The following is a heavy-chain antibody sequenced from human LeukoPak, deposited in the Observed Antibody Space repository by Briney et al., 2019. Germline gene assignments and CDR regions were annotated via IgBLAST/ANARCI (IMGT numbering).Heavy chain of an antibody. CDR2: RNHNSGNT. J-gene: IGHJ6*03. CDR1: GYTVTSYE. Sequence: ASVKVSCKASGYTVTSYEINWVRQATGQGVEWRGWRNHNSGNTGYEHKYQGRVTMTRYTSISQAYMELGSLRSDDTGVYYCARGRSAIYCSSTSCSQAIYYMDVWGKGTTVTISS. CDR3: ARGRSAIYCSSTSCSQAIYYMDV. V-gene: IGHV1-8*01. D-gene: IGHD2-2*01.